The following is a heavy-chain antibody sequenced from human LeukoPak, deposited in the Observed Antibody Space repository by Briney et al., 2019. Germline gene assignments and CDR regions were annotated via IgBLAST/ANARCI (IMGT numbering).Heavy chain of an antibody. V-gene: IGHV3-74*01. D-gene: IGHD2-15*01. CDR3: ARVRNGYSSGLDV. J-gene: IGHJ6*02. CDR1: KFTFGSFW. Sequence: GGSLRLSCAASKFTFGSFWVNWVRLVPGKGLLWVSRINPDGSDTEYADSVKGRFTVSRDNARNTLYLEMRSLSAQDSGLYYCARVRNGYSSGLDVWGPGTWVTVS. CDR2: INPDGSDT.